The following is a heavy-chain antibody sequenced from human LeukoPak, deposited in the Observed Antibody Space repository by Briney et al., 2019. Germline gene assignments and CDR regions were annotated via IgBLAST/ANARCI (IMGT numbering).Heavy chain of an antibody. CDR1: GFTFSTYR. CDR3: AKDLGLSYGYGY. CDR2: ISYDGSNK. D-gene: IGHD5-18*01. V-gene: IGHV3-30*18. Sequence: GGSLRLSCAASGFTFSTYRMSWVRQAPGKGLEWVAVISYDGSNKYYADSVKGRFTISRDNSKNTLYLQMNSLRAEDTAVYYCAKDLGLSYGYGYWGQGTLVTVSS. J-gene: IGHJ4*02.